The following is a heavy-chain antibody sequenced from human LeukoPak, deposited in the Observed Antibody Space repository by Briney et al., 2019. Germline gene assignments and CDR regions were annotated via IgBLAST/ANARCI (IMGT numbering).Heavy chain of an antibody. D-gene: IGHD3-10*01. CDR3: ARDLGGSGSYLDY. CDR1: GGSISSYY. J-gene: IGHJ4*02. Sequence: SETLSLTCTVSGGSISSYYWSWIRQPPGKGLEWIGYIYYSGSTNYNPSLKSRVTISVDTSKNQFPLKLSSVAAADTAVYYCARDLGGSGSYLDYWGQGTLVTVSS. CDR2: IYYSGST. V-gene: IGHV4-59*01.